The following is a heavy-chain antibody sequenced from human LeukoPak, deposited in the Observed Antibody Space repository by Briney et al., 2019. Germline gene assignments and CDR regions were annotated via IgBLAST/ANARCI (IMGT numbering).Heavy chain of an antibody. J-gene: IGHJ4*02. D-gene: IGHD3-16*01. V-gene: IGHV1-69*05. CDR3: ARDRITTHRVFDY. Sequence: ASVKVSCKASGGTFSSYAISWVRQAPGQGLEWMGRIIPICGTANYAQKFQGRVTITTDESTSTAYMELSSLRSEDTAVYYCARDRITTHRVFDYWGQGSLVTVSS. CDR1: GGTFSSYA. CDR2: IIPICGTA.